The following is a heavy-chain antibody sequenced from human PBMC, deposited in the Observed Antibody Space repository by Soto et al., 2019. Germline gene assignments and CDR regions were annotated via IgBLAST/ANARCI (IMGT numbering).Heavy chain of an antibody. V-gene: IGHV4-39*01. CDR3: ATTYSSGWYQPDSVAFDI. CDR1: GGSISSSSYY. Sequence: SETLSLTCTVSGGSISSSSYYWGWIRQPPGKGLEWIGSIYYSGSTYYNPSLKSRVTISVDTSKNQFSLKLSSVTAADTGVYYFATTYSSGWYQPDSVAFDIWGQGTMVTV. J-gene: IGHJ3*02. CDR2: IYYSGST. D-gene: IGHD6-19*01.